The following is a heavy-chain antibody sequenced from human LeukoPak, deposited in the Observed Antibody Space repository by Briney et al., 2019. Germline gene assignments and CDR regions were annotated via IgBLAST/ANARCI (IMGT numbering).Heavy chain of an antibody. J-gene: IGHJ4*02. V-gene: IGHV3-30*02. D-gene: IGHD4-17*01. CDR1: GFTFRSYG. CDR3: AKWSGDYPSYYLDY. Sequence: GGSLRLSCAASGFTFRSYGLHWVRQAPGKGLEWVALIRSDGSSKNYADSVKGRFTISRDASKNTVYLQMNSLRAEDTAVYSCAKWSGDYPSYYLDYWGQGTLVTVSS. CDR2: IRSDGSSK.